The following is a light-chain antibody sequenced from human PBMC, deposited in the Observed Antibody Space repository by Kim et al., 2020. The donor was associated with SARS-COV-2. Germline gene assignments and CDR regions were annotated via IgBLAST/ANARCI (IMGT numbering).Light chain of an antibody. CDR2: DVY. CDR3: SSYATITIVV. CDR1: RRDIGAYDF. Sequence: GQSVTIACTGTRRDIGAYDFVSWYQQHPGKAPRLIIYDVYKRPLGVSNRFSASKSANTASLIVSGLQTEDEGDYYCSSYATITIVVFGPGTQVTVL. V-gene: IGLV2-14*03. J-gene: IGLJ1*01.